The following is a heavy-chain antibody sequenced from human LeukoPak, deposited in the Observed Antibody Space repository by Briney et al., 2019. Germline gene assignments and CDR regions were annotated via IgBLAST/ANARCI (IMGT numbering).Heavy chain of an antibody. V-gene: IGHV4-39*01. CDR2: IYYSGST. CDR3: ATYTS. Sequence: PSETLSLTCTVSGGSISSSSYYWGWIRQPPGKGLEWIGSIYYSGSTYYNPSFKSRVTVSVGTSRNQFSLKLNSVTAADTAVYYCATYTSWGQGTLVTVSS. CDR1: GGSISSSSYY. D-gene: IGHD5-18*01. J-gene: IGHJ4*02.